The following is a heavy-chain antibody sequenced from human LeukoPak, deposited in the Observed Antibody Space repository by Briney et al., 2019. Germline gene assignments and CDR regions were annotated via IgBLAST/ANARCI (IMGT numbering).Heavy chain of an antibody. CDR1: GGTFSSYA. V-gene: IGHV1-69*05. CDR2: IIPIFGTA. CDR3: ARVFSHSIAVTFDY. Sequence: SVKVSCKASGGTFSSYAISWVRQAPGQGLEWMGGIIPIFGTANYAQKFQGRVTMTRDTSTSTVYMELSSLRSEDTAVYYCARVFSHSIAVTFDYWGQGTLVTVSS. D-gene: IGHD6-19*01. J-gene: IGHJ4*02.